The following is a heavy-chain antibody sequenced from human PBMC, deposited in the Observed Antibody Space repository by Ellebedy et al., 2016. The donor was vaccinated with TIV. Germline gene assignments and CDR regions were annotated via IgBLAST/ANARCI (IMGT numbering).Heavy chain of an antibody. J-gene: IGHJ6*02. CDR1: GYTFTSYD. D-gene: IGHD3-3*01. CDR2: MNPNSGNT. CDR3: ARDWGIFGVVITYYYGMDV. Sequence: ASVKVSCXASGYTFTSYDINWVRQATGQGLEWMGWMNPNSGNTGYAQKFQGRVTITADESTSTAYMELSSLRSEDTAVYYCARDWGIFGVVITYYYGMDVWGQGTTVTVSS. V-gene: IGHV1-8*01.